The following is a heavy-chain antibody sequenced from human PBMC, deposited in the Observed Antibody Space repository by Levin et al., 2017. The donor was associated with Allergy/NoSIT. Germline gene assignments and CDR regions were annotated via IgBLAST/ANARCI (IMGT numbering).Heavy chain of an antibody. CDR2: IRSKANSYAT. CDR3: TLTGGYDFDYYGLDV. D-gene: IGHD5-12*01. Sequence: RAGGSLRLSCAASGFTFSGSAMHWVRQASGKGLEWVGRIRSKANSYATAYAASVKGRFTISRDDSKNTAYLQMNSLKTEDTAMYYCTLTGGYDFDYYGLDVWGQGTTVTVSS. CDR1: GFTFSGSA. J-gene: IGHJ6*02. V-gene: IGHV3-73*01.